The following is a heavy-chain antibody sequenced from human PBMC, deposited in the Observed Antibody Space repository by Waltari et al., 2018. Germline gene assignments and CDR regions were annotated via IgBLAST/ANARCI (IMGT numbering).Heavy chain of an antibody. D-gene: IGHD1-26*01. V-gene: IGHV1-24*01. Sequence: QVQLVQSGAEVKKPGASVKVSCQVSGYTLTELSMHWVRQAPGKGLEWMGGFDADDGGTIYAQKCQGRVTMTEDTSTDTAYMEVSSLRSEDTAVYYCATAMIGGSYQGYFDLWGRGTLVTVSS. CDR1: GYTLTELS. CDR2: FDADDGGT. J-gene: IGHJ2*01. CDR3: ATAMIGGSYQGYFDL.